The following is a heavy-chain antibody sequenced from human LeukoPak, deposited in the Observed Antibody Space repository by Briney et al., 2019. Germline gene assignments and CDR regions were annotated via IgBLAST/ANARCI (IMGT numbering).Heavy chain of an antibody. V-gene: IGHV4-34*01. D-gene: IGHD6-19*01. Sequence: SSETLSLTCAVYGGSFSGYYWSWIRQPPGKGLEWIGEINHSGSTNYNPSLKSRVTISVDTSKNQFSLKLSSVTAADTAVYYCARVSIAVALPDYWGQGTLVTVSS. CDR1: GGSFSGYY. CDR2: INHSGST. CDR3: ARVSIAVALPDY. J-gene: IGHJ4*02.